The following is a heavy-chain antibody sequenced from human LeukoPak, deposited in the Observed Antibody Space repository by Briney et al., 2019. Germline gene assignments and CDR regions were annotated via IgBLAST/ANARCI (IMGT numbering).Heavy chain of an antibody. V-gene: IGHV3-23*01. CDR2: IRGSGGST. Sequence: PGGSLRLSCAASGFTFSSYAMSWVRQAPGKGLEWVSAIRGSGGSTYYADSAKGRFTISRDNSKNTLYLQMNSLRAEDTAVYYCAKDRTDRGSSGYGYWGQGTLVTVSS. CDR3: AKDRTDRGSSGYGY. D-gene: IGHD3-22*01. CDR1: GFTFSSYA. J-gene: IGHJ4*02.